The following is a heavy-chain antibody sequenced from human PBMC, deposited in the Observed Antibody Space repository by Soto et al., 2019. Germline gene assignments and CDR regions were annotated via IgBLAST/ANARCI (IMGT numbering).Heavy chain of an antibody. CDR2: INHSGST. CDR1: GGSFSGYY. J-gene: IGHJ4*02. CDR3: ARRGSSYYDFWSGYHPAPFDY. V-gene: IGHV4-34*01. Sequence: NPSETLSLTCAVYGGSFSGYYWSWIRQPPGKGLEWIGEINHSGSTNYNPSLKSRVTISVDTSKNQFSLKLSSVTAADTAVYYCARRGSSYYDFWSGYHPAPFDYWGQGTLVTVSS. D-gene: IGHD3-3*01.